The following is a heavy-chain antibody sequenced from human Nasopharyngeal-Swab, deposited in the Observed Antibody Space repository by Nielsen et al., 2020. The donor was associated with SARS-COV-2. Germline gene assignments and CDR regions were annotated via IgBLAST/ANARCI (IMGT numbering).Heavy chain of an antibody. CDR2: INHSGST. J-gene: IGHJ6*03. Sequence: SETLSLTCAVYGGSFSGYYWSWIRQPPGKGLEWIGEINHSGSTNYNPSLKSRVTISVDTSKNQFSLKLSSVTAADTAVYYCAREPERVVLVRGGPACYMDVWGKGTMVTVSS. D-gene: IGHD1-14*01. CDR3: AREPERVVLVRGGPACYMDV. CDR1: GGSFSGYY. V-gene: IGHV4-34*01.